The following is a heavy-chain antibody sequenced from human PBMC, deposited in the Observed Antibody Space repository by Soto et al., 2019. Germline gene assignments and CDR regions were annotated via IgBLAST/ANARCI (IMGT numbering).Heavy chain of an antibody. CDR1: GYTFTSYG. D-gene: IGHD6-19*01. J-gene: IGHJ5*02. CDR2: ISAYNGNT. CDR3: ARSLATAVADTATNWFDP. V-gene: IGHV1-18*01. Sequence: GASVKVSCKASGYTFTSYGISWVRQAPGQGLEWMGWISAYNGNTKFAQKFQGRVTLTTDTSTSTGYMELRSLRPDDTAVYYCARSLATAVADTATNWFDPWGQGTLVTVSS.